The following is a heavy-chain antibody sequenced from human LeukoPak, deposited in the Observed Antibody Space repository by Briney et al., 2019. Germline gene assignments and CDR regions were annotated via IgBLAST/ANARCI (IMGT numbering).Heavy chain of an antibody. V-gene: IGHV3-64D*06. Sequence: GGSLRLSCSASGFTFSSYAMHWVRQAPGKGLEYVSAISSNGGSTYYADSVKGRFTISRDNSKNTLYLQMSSLRAEDTAVYYCVKPGLGYFDSYYFDYWGQGTLVTVPS. CDR3: VKPGLGYFDSYYFDY. CDR1: GFTFSSYA. D-gene: IGHD3-9*01. CDR2: ISSNGGST. J-gene: IGHJ4*02.